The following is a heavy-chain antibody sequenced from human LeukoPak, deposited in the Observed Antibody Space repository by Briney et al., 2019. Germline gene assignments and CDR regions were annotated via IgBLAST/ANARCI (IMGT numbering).Heavy chain of an antibody. V-gene: IGHV4-34*01. CDR2: INDYTGDT. CDR3: ARGRIAKIVVVHSFSYGMDV. D-gene: IGHD3-22*01. Sequence: SETLSLTYTVYGGSFTDYFWTWIRQPPGKGLEWIGEINDYTGDTNYNPSLNSRVSISLEKSKNQFSLELRSVTAADTAVYYCARGRIAKIVVVHSFSYGMDVWGQGTTVTVSS. CDR1: GGSFTDYF. J-gene: IGHJ6*02.